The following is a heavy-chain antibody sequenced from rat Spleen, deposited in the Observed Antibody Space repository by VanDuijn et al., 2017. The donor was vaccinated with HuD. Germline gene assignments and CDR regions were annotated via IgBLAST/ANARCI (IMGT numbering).Heavy chain of an antibody. D-gene: IGHD1-6*01. CDR2: ITNNGGRT. V-gene: IGHV5-31*01. J-gene: IGHJ2*01. CDR1: GFTFNNYW. Sequence: EVQLVESGGGLVQPGRSLKLSCVASGFTFNNYWMTWIRQAPGTGLEWVASITNNGGRTYSPDSVKDRFTISRNNAKSTLYLQMNSLRSGDTATYKCTRSLFYPTDYYYPYYFDYWGQGVMVTVSS. CDR3: TRSLFYPTDYYYPYYFDY.